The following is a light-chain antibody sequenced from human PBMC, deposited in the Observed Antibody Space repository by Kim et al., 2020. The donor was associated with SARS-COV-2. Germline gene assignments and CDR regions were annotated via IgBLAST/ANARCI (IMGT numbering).Light chain of an antibody. CDR1: QSISSD. CDR2: PAS. CDR3: QQCTDWPPT. Sequence: SVSPGERATLSCRASQSISSDLAWYQQRPGQAPRLLMYPASTRATGVPGRFSGSGSGTEFTLTIFNLQSEDFAVYYCQQCTDWPPTFGQGTKLEI. V-gene: IGKV3-15*01. J-gene: IGKJ2*01.